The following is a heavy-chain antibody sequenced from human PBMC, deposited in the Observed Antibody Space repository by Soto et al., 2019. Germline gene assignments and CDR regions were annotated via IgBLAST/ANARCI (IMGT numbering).Heavy chain of an antibody. J-gene: IGHJ4*02. V-gene: IGHV3-23*01. CDR2: FRSSGDDGTT. Sequence: EVQLLESGGGLVQPGGSLRLSCAASGFTFSSYSMSWVRQAPGKGLEWVSGFRSSGDDGTTYYADSVKGRFTISRDNSKNTLFLQMNSLRAEDTAVYYCAKDRTPSYSSSWYPLEYWGQGTLVTVSS. CDR3: AKDRTPSYSSSWYPLEY. D-gene: IGHD6-13*01. CDR1: GFTFSSYS.